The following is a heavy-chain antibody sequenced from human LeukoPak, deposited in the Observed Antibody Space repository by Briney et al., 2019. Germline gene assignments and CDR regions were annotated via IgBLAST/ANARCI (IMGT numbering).Heavy chain of an antibody. CDR3: AKDTSDYSNYNWFDP. J-gene: IGHJ5*02. V-gene: IGHV3-33*06. CDR2: IWYDGSNK. Sequence: GRSLRLSCAASGFTFSSYAMNWVRQAPGKGLEWVAVIWYDGSNKYYADSVKGRFTISRDNSKNTLYLQMNSLRAEDTAVYYCAKDTSDYSNYNWFDPWGQGTLVSVSS. D-gene: IGHD4-11*01. CDR1: GFTFSSYA.